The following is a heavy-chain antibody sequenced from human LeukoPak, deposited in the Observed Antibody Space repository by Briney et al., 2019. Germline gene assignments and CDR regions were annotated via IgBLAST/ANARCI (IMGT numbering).Heavy chain of an antibody. J-gene: IGHJ3*02. V-gene: IGHV3-33*06. Sequence: PGTSLRLSCTTSGFTFSSYGMHWVRRAPGKGLEWVAVIWYDGSKSYYADSVKGRFTISRDISKSTLYLQMNTLTTDDTAVYYCAEDSLEGANIDSFDIWGQGTMVAVSS. CDR2: IWYDGSKS. CDR3: AEDSLEGANIDSFDI. CDR1: GFTFSSYG. D-gene: IGHD3-3*01.